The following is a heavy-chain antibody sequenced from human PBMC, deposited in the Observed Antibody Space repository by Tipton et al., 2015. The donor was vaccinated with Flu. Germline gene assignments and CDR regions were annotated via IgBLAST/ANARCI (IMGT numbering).Heavy chain of an antibody. Sequence: LSLTCTVSGGSISSYYWSWIRQPPGKGLEWIGYIYYTGSTNYNPSLKSRVTISVDTSNNQFSLKLSSVTAADTAVYYCARLPLPLSYFDYWGQGTLVTVSS. J-gene: IGHJ4*02. CDR2: IYYTGST. V-gene: IGHV4-59*01. CDR3: ARLPLPLSYFDY. CDR1: GGSISSYY.